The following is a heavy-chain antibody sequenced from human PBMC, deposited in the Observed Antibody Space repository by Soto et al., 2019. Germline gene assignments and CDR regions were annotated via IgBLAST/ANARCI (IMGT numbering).Heavy chain of an antibody. CDR3: ARDGGFSRGCDF. CDR1: GYTFTRYC. CDR2: ISSSSGNT. J-gene: IGHJ4*02. D-gene: IGHD5-18*01. Sequence: ASVKVSCKASGYTFTRYCINWVRQAPGQGLEWMGWISSSSGNTDYAQNLQGRLTMTTDTSTNTAYMELRSLTSADTAVYYCARDGGFSRGCDFWGQGAQVTVSS. V-gene: IGHV1-18*04.